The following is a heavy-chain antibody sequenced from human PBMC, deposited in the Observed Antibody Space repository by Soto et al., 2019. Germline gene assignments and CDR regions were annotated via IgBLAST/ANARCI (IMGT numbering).Heavy chain of an antibody. V-gene: IGHV3-74*01. Sequence: GGSLSLSCAASGFTFSSYWMHWVRQAPGKGLVWVSRINSDGSSTSYADSVKGRFTISRDNAKNTLYLQMNSLRAEDTAVYYCARMWAVAGLYYYYGMDVWGQGTTVTSP. J-gene: IGHJ6*02. CDR2: INSDGSST. CDR3: ARMWAVAGLYYYYGMDV. D-gene: IGHD6-19*01. CDR1: GFTFSSYW.